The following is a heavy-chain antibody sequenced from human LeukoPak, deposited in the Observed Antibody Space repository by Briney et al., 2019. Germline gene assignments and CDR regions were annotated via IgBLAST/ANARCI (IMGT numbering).Heavy chain of an antibody. Sequence: GGSLRLSCAASGFTFSRYTMNWIRQTPGKELQWVASISSSSTYRHYAESVKGRFTISRDNARNTLYLQMNSLRPEDTAIYYCASDRVFYGLDVWGQGTTVTVSS. CDR3: ASDRVFYGLDV. V-gene: IGHV3-21*01. J-gene: IGHJ6*02. CDR1: GFTFSRYT. CDR2: ISSSSTYR.